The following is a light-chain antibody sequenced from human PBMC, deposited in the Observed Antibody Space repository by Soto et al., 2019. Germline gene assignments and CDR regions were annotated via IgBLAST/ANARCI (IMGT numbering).Light chain of an antibody. CDR3: QQYGSSPDVT. Sequence: EIVMTQSPATLSVSPGERPTHSCSASQSVSSSYLAWYQQKPGQAPRLLIYGASSRATGIPDRFSGSGSGTDFTLTISRLEPEDFAVYYCQQYGSSPDVTFGQGTKVDI. CDR2: GAS. J-gene: IGKJ1*01. V-gene: IGKV3-20*01. CDR1: QSVSSSY.